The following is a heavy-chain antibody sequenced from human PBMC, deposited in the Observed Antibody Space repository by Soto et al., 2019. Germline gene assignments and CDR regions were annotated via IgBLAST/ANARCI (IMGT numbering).Heavy chain of an antibody. V-gene: IGHV3-66*01. J-gene: IGHJ4*02. D-gene: IGHD6-6*01. Sequence: EVQLVESGGGLVQPGGSLRLSCAASGFTVSSNYMSWVRQAPGKGLEWVSVIYSGGSTYYADSVKGRFTISRDNSKNTLYLQMNSLRAEDTAVYYCARDITPIAARSPQYYWGQGTLFTVSS. CDR2: IYSGGST. CDR3: ARDITPIAARSPQYY. CDR1: GFTVSSNY.